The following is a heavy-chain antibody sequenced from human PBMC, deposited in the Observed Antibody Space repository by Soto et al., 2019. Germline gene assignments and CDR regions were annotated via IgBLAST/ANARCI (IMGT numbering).Heavy chain of an antibody. J-gene: IGHJ6*02. Sequence: EVQLLESGGGFIHPGGSLRLSCAASGFSFSRFAMNWVRQAPGKGLEWVSIISGSADSTFYADSVKGRFTISRDNSNSTLYLQINSLRAEDTAVYYCAKTRGAMIYAISVYGMDVWGQGTTVTVSS. V-gene: IGHV3-23*01. CDR2: ISGSADST. CDR1: GFSFSRFA. D-gene: IGHD2-8*01. CDR3: AKTRGAMIYAISVYGMDV.